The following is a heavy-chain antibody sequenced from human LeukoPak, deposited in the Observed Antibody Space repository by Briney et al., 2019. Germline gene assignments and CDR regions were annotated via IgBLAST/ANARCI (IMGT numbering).Heavy chain of an antibody. J-gene: IGHJ6*02. V-gene: IGHV4-59*01. CDR1: GGSISSYY. Sequence: PSETLSLTCTVSGGSISSYYWNWIRQPPGKGLEWIGYIYYSGSTNYNPSLKSRVTIPVDTSKNQFSLKLSSVTAADTAVYYCARILNTVTFDGGMDVWGQGTTVTVSS. D-gene: IGHD4-11*01. CDR3: ARILNTVTFDGGMDV. CDR2: IYYSGST.